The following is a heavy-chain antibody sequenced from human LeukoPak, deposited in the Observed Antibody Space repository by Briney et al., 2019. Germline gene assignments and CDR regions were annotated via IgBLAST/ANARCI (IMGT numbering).Heavy chain of an antibody. D-gene: IGHD2-21*02. J-gene: IGHJ4*02. CDR3: GRDTATALDY. CDR1: GFTLNDHY. V-gene: IGHV3-72*01. Sequence: PGGSLRLSCAASGFTLNDHYMDWVRQAPGKGLEWVGRIKNKRGSYTADCAASVKGRFTISRDDSQNSLYLQMNSLKTEDTAVYYCGRDTATALDYWGRGTLVTVSS. CDR2: IKNKRGSYTA.